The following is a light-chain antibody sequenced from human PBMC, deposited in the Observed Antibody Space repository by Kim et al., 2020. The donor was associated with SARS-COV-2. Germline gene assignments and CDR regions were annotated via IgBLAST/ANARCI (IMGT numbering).Light chain of an antibody. Sequence: GKAVTVSCTRSSGSTDHNYELWDPQRPGRVPTTVIYEEDQSPSGVSDRFSGSIDNPTNSASLTISGLRTEDEADYYCQSYNRDNVIFGGGTQLTVL. CDR3: QSYNRDNVI. CDR2: EED. CDR1: SGSTDHNY. V-gene: IGLV6-57*03. J-gene: IGLJ2*01.